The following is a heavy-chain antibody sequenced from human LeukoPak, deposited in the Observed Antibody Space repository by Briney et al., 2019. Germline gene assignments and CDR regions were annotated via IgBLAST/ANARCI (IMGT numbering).Heavy chain of an antibody. V-gene: IGHV4-38-2*02. CDR1: GYSISSGYY. J-gene: IGHJ6*02. Sequence: SETLSLTCTVSGYSISSGYYWGWIRQPPGKGLEWIGSIYHSGSTYYNPSLKSRVTISVDTSKNQFSLKLSSVTAADTAVYYCARHPPVPAFENGLDVWGQGTTVTVSS. CDR3: ARHPPVPAFENGLDV. D-gene: IGHD2-2*01. CDR2: IYHSGST.